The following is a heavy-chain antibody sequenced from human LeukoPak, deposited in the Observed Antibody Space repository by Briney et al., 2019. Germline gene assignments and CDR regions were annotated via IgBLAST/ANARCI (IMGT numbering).Heavy chain of an antibody. CDR3: ARVGYSGALIGAFDI. J-gene: IGHJ3*02. D-gene: IGHD1-26*01. V-gene: IGHV4-38-2*02. Sequence: SETLSLTCTVSAYSISSGYYWGWVRQPPGKGLECIGTIYHSGSTYYHPPRKSRVPIPVDTSKNQFSLRLSSVTAADTAVYSGARVGYSGALIGAFDIWGQGTMVTVSS. CDR1: AYSISSGYY. CDR2: IYHSGST.